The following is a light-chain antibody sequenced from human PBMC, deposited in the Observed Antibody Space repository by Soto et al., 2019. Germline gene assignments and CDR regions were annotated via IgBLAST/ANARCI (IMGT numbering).Light chain of an antibody. J-gene: IGKJ1*01. CDR3: QQYNNWHRT. V-gene: IGKV3-15*01. CDR1: QDVSTK. CDR2: GAF. Sequence: EVVMTQSPVTLSVSPGESATLSCRASQDVSTKLAWYQQQPGQAPRLLIYGAFFRATGIPAKFTGSGSGTEFTLTITSLQSEDFAVYYCQQYNNWHRTFGLGTEVEMK.